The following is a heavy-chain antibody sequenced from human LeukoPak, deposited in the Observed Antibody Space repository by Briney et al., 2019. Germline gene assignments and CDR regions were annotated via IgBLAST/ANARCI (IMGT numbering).Heavy chain of an antibody. D-gene: IGHD6-13*01. CDR3: ARHRSSWALQDYYYYGMDV. V-gene: IGHV5-51*01. Sequence: GESLKISCKGSGYSFTSYWIGWVRQMPGKGLEWMGIIYPGDSDTRYSPSFQGQVTISADKSISTAYLQWSSLKALDTAMYYCARHRSSWALQDYYYYGMDVWGQGTTVTVSS. J-gene: IGHJ6*02. CDR1: GYSFTSYW. CDR2: IYPGDSDT.